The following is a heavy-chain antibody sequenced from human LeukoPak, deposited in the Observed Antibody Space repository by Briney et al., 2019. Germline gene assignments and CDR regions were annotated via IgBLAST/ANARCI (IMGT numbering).Heavy chain of an antibody. J-gene: IGHJ4*02. CDR3: AGDSSDIVADYYFDY. Sequence: GGSLRLSCAASGFTFSSYAMHWVRQAPGKGLEWVAVISYDGSSKDYADSVTGRFTISRDNSKNTLYVQMNSLRAEDTALYYCAGDSSDIVADYYFDYWGQGTLVTVSS. D-gene: IGHD5-12*01. CDR2: ISYDGSSK. CDR1: GFTFSSYA. V-gene: IGHV3-30-3*01.